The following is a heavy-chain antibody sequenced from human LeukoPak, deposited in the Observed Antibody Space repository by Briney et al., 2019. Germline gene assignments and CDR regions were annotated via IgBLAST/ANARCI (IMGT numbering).Heavy chain of an antibody. J-gene: IGHJ4*02. Sequence: GESLKISCNASGYSFSIYWIGWVRQMPGKGLEWMGIIYPGDSDTGYRPSFQGQVTMSADKSNSTAYLQWGSLKASDTAIYYCVRRTTITTRGATDYWGQGTLVTVSS. V-gene: IGHV5-51*01. CDR2: IYPGDSDT. CDR1: GYSFSIYW. D-gene: IGHD1-1*01. CDR3: VRRTTITTRGATDY.